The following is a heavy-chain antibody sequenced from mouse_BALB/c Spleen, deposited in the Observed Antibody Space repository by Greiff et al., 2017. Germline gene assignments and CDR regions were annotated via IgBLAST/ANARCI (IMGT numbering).Heavy chain of an antibody. CDR3: ASFWDDYAMDY. CDR2: IYPGDGDT. CDR1: GYTFTSYW. D-gene: IGHD4-1*01. V-gene: IGHV1-87*01. J-gene: IGHJ4*01. Sequence: QVQLKESGAELARPGASVKLSCKASGYTFTSYWMQWVKQRPGQGLEWIGAIYPGDGDTRYTQKFKGKATLTADKSSSTAYMQLSSLASEDSAVYYCASFWDDYAMDYWGQGTSVTVSS.